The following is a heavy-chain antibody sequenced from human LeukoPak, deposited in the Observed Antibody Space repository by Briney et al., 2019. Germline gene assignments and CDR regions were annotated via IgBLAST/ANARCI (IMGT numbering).Heavy chain of an antibody. D-gene: IGHD4-23*01. CDR1: GFTFSSYA. Sequence: GGSLRLSCAASGFTFSSYAMSWVRQAPGKGLEWVSAISGSGGSTYYADSVKGRFTISRDNSKNALYLQMNSLRAEDTAVYYCAIPHGGNHNDYWGQGTLVTVSS. CDR3: AIPHGGNHNDY. V-gene: IGHV3-23*01. CDR2: ISGSGGST. J-gene: IGHJ4*02.